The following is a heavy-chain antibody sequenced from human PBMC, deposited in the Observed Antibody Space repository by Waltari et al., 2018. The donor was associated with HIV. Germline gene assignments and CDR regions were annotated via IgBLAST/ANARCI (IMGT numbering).Heavy chain of an antibody. D-gene: IGHD3-22*01. V-gene: IGHV3-30-3*01. CDR1: GFTFSSFG. Sequence: QVQLVASGGGVVQPGRSRRLSCAASGFTFSSFGMHWVRQAPGTGREWVAVISNDGSSKYYADSVKGRFTISRDNSKNTLYLHMNSLRAEDTAVYYCASPFYSDSTTYYYGLDYWGQGTLVTVSS. CDR3: ASPFYSDSTTYYYGLDY. J-gene: IGHJ4*02. CDR2: ISNDGSSK.